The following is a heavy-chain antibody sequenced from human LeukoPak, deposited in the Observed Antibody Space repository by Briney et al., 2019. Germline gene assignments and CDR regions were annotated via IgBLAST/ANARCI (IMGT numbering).Heavy chain of an antibody. CDR2: IHCSGRA. CDR1: GGSISGYY. J-gene: IGHJ6*02. V-gene: IGHV4-59*01. CDR3: VRFGVNYGMDV. Sequence: SETLSLTCSVPGGSISGYYWTWVRQPPGKGLEWIGQIHCSGRADYNPSLKSRITMSVDTSRNQISLKLSSVTAADTAIYYCVRFGVNYGMDVWGQGTTVTVFS. D-gene: IGHD3-16*01.